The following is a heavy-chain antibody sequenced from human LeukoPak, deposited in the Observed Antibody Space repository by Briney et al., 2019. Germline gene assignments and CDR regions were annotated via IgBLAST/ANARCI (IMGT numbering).Heavy chain of an antibody. D-gene: IGHD6-19*01. Sequence: ASVKVSCKASGYTFTGYYMHWVRQAPGQGLEWMGWINPNSGGTNYAQKFQGRVTMTRDTSISTAYMELSRLRSDDTAVYYCARGGYSSGWYWGVFFYMDVWGKGTTVIVSS. J-gene: IGHJ6*03. V-gene: IGHV1-2*02. CDR2: INPNSGGT. CDR3: ARGGYSSGWYWGVFFYMDV. CDR1: GYTFTGYY.